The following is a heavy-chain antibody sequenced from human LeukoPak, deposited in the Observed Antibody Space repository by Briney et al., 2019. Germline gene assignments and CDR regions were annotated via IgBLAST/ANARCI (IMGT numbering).Heavy chain of an antibody. CDR3: ARDHGAVAGSYYYYYYGMDV. V-gene: IGHV6-1*01. J-gene: IGHJ6*02. Sequence: SQTLSLTCAIFGDSVSSNSAAWNWIRQSPSRGLEWLGRTYYRSKWYNDYAVSVKSRITINPDTSKNQFSLQLNSVTPEDTAVYYCARDHGAVAGSYYYYYYGMDVWGQGTTVTVSS. CDR2: TYYRSKWYN. D-gene: IGHD6-19*01. CDR1: GDSVSSNSAA.